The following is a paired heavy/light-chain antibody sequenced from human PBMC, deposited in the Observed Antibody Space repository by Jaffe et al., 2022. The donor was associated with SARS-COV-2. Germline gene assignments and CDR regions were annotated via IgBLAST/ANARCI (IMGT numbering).Light chain of an antibody. CDR3: RSHTGSSAPYV. CDR1: SSDVGGSNS. J-gene: IGLJ1*01. CDR2: EVT. V-gene: IGLV2-14*01. Sequence: QSALTQPASVSGSPGQSITISCTGTSSDVGGSNSVSWYQQYPGKGPKLIIYEVTNRPSGVPDRFSGSKSGNTASLTISGLQAEDEADYYCRSHTGSSAPYVFGSGTKVTVL.
Heavy chain of an antibody. D-gene: IGHD2-15*01. V-gene: IGHV3-7*01. CDR1: GFTFSESW. Sequence: EVQLVESGGGLVQPGGSLRLSCAASGFTFSESWMIWVRQAPGKGLEWVTNINQDGSAKFYVDSVRGRFAISRDNAKNSLYLQMNSLRAEDTAVYYCARDGKPNAADSWGQGTLVTVSS. CDR2: INQDGSAK. CDR3: ARDGKPNAADS. J-gene: IGHJ4*02.